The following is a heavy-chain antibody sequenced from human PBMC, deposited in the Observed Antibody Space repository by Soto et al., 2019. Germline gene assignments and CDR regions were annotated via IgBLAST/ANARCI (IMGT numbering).Heavy chain of an antibody. Sequence: GGSLRLSCKASGFIFSNYWMHWVRQAPGKGLVWVARINGDGTTTYADSVKGRCTISRDNAKNTVYLEMNSLRAEDTAVYYCGRGSGPRGRPYWGQGILVTVYS. V-gene: IGHV3-74*03. CDR3: GRGSGPRGRPY. D-gene: IGHD6-25*01. CDR1: GFIFSNYW. J-gene: IGHJ4*02. CDR2: INGDGTT.